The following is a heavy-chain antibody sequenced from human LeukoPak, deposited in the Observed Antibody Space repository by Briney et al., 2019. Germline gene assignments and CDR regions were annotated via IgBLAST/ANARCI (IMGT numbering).Heavy chain of an antibody. CDR2: IKQDGSEK. D-gene: IGHD3-10*01. CDR3: ASQSYGLFAY. J-gene: IGHJ4*02. CDR1: RFTFNSYW. Sequence: GGSLRLSCAASRFTFNSYWMSWVRPAPGKGLEWVANIKQDGSEKYHVDSVRGRFTISRANAKNSLYLEMNSLRAEDTAVYYCASQSYGLFAYWGQGTLVTVSS. V-gene: IGHV3-7*01.